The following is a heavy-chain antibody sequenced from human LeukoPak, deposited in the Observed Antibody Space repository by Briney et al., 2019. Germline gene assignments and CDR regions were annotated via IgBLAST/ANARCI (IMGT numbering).Heavy chain of an antibody. V-gene: IGHV1-8*01. CDR2: MNPNSGNT. CDR3: ARGFDGYYDSSGLFDY. Sequence: ASVKVSCKASGYTFTSYDINWVRQATGQGLEWMGWMNPNSGNTGYAQKFQGRVTTTRNTSISTAYMELSSLRSEDTAVYYCARGFDGYYDSSGLFDYWGQGTLVTVSS. D-gene: IGHD3-22*01. CDR1: GYTFTSYD. J-gene: IGHJ4*02.